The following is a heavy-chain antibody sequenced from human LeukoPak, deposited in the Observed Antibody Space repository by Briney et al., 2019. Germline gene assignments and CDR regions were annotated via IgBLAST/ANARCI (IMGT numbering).Heavy chain of an antibody. CDR1: GSIFTTYW. CDR3: ARGVPTDY. V-gene: IGHV5-51*01. CDR2: VFPADSDT. Sequence: GASLQISCEGSGSIFTTYWIGGVRALRGKGLEWMGIVFPADSDTRYSPSFQGQVTISADKSISTAYLQWSSLKASDTAMYYCARGVPTDYWGQGTLVTVSS. D-gene: IGHD3-10*01. J-gene: IGHJ4*02.